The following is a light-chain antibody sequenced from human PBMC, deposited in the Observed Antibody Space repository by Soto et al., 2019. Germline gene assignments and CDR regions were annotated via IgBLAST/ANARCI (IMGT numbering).Light chain of an antibody. CDR2: DVT. CDR3: SSYTSSSTYV. V-gene: IGLV2-14*01. Sequence: QSLLTQPASVSGSPGQSITISCTEASSDIDGYNYVSWYQQHPVKAPKLIIYDVTNRPSGVSNRFSGSKSGNTASLTISGLQAEDEADYYCSSYTSSSTYVFGTGTKLTVL. CDR1: SSDIDGYNY. J-gene: IGLJ1*01.